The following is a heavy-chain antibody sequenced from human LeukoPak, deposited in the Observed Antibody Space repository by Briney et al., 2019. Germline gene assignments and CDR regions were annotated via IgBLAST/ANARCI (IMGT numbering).Heavy chain of an antibody. CDR1: GYSFTSYW. D-gene: IGHD6-19*01. CDR3: ARHERQWLVDDAFDI. V-gene: IGHV5-51*01. Sequence: GKSLKISCKGSGYSFTSYWIGWVRQMPGKGLEWMGIIYPGDSDTRYSPSFQGQVTISADKSISTAYLQWSSLKASDTAMYYCARHERQWLVDDAFDIWGQGTMVTVSS. CDR2: IYPGDSDT. J-gene: IGHJ3*02.